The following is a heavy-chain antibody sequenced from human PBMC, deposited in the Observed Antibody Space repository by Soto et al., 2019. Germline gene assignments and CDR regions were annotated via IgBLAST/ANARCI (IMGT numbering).Heavy chain of an antibody. D-gene: IGHD6-13*01. Sequence: ASVKVSCKASGYTFTSYYMHWVRQAPGQGLEWMGIINPSGGSTSYAQKFQGRVTMTRDTSTSTVYMELSSLRSEDTAVYYCARERGNGKAAAGYYYCGMDVWGQGTTVTVSS. CDR3: ARERGNGKAAAGYYYCGMDV. CDR2: INPSGGST. J-gene: IGHJ6*02. CDR1: GYTFTSYY. V-gene: IGHV1-46*01.